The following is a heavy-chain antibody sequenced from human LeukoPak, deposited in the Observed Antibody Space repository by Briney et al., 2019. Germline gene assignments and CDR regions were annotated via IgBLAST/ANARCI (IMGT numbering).Heavy chain of an antibody. D-gene: IGHD2-2*01. Sequence: GGPLRLSCAASGFTLIIYAMTWFRQAPGKGLDWVYSITGSDSTIHYADSVKGRFTISRDNAKNSLSLQKNSLRAEDTAVYYCAKHGRCSSTSCFATYYYMDVWGKGTTVTVSS. V-gene: IGHV3-48*03. J-gene: IGHJ6*03. CDR3: AKHGRCSSTSCFATYYYMDV. CDR2: ITGSDSTI. CDR1: GFTLIIYA.